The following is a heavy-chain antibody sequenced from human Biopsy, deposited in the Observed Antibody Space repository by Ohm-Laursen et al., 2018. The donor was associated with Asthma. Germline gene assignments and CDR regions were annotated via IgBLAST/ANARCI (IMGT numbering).Heavy chain of an antibody. CDR1: GGTFNTYV. D-gene: IGHD2-15*01. J-gene: IGHJ4*01. V-gene: IGHV1-69*13. CDR2: INSVFGTT. CDR3: ARKAGSCISRTCYSLDF. Sequence: GASVKVSCKSLGGTFNTYVIGWVRQAPGQGLEWMGGINSVFGTTTYPQKFQDGVTITADDSTSTVYMELSSLRSEDTAVYYCARKAGSCISRTCYSLDFWGHGTLVTVSS.